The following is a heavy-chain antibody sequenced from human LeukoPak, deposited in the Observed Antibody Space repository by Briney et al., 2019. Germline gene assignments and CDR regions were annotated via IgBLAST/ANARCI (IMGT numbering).Heavy chain of an antibody. CDR3: AKDSRTYYYDSSGLQ. D-gene: IGHD3-22*01. J-gene: IGHJ4*02. Sequence: GGSLRLSCAASGFTFSSYGMHWVRQAPGKGLEWVAFIRYDGSNKYYADSVKGRFTISRDNSKNTLYLQMNSLRAEDTAVYYCAKDSRTYYYDSSGLQWGQGTLVTVSS. CDR1: GFTFSSYG. V-gene: IGHV3-30*02. CDR2: IRYDGSNK.